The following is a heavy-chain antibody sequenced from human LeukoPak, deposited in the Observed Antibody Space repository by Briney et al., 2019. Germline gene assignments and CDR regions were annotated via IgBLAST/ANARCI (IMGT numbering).Heavy chain of an antibody. CDR3: ARAQRPGTFDY. CDR1: GFTVSSNY. V-gene: IGHV3-66*01. Sequence: PGGSLRLSCAASGFTVSSNYMSWVRQAPGKGLEWVSVIYSGGSTYYADSVKGRFTISRDNSKNTLYLQMNSLRAEDTAVYYCARAQRPGTFDYWGQGTLVTVSS. J-gene: IGHJ4*02. CDR2: IYSGGST. D-gene: IGHD1-14*01.